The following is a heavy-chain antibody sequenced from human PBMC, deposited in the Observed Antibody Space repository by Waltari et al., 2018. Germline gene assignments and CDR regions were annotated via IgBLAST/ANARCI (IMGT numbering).Heavy chain of an antibody. CDR2: IWDDGSNK. CDR1: GFTFSSYG. V-gene: IGHV3-33*06. J-gene: IGHJ3*02. CDR3: AKETSIADAFDI. D-gene: IGHD6-6*01. Sequence: QVQLVESGGGVVQPGRSLRLSCAASGFTFSSYGMPWVRQAPGKGLEWVAVIWDDGSNKYYADSVKGRFTISRDNSKNTLYLQMNSLRAEDTAVYYCAKETSIADAFDIWGQGTMVTVSS.